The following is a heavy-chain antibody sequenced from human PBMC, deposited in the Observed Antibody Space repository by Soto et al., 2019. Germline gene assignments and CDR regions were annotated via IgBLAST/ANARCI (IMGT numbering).Heavy chain of an antibody. Sequence: SCPTLVNPTQTLTLTCTFSGFSLSTSGMCVSWIRQPPGKALEWLALIDWDDDKYYSTSLKTRLTISKDTSKNQVVLTMTNMDPVDTATYYCARIRRYYDFWSGRIGNYYGMDVWGQGTTVTVYS. CDR3: ARIRRYYDFWSGRIGNYYGMDV. J-gene: IGHJ6*02. CDR1: GFSLSTSGMC. V-gene: IGHV2-70*01. D-gene: IGHD3-3*01. CDR2: IDWDDDK.